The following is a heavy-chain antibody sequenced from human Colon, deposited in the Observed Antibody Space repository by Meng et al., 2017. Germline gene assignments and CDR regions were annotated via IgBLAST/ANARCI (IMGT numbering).Heavy chain of an antibody. CDR3: ARDARVHLTAAYAF. Sequence: GESLKISCAASGFSFSSYTMNWVRQAPGKGLEWVSSISFSGFTYYADSVKGRFTISRDNANNSLYLEINSLRADDTAVYYCARDARVHLTAAYAFWGQGNRVTCAS. J-gene: IGHJ4*02. CDR2: ISFSGFT. V-gene: IGHV3-21*01. CDR1: GFSFSSYT. D-gene: IGHD2-2*01.